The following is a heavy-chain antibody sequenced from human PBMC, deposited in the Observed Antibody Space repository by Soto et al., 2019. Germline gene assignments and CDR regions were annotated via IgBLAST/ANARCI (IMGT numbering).Heavy chain of an antibody. CDR2: ITPMFGLG. Sequence: QVQLVQSGAEVKKPGSSVKVSCKASGGTFNRYAISWLRQAPGQGPEWMGGITPMFGLGNYAQKFQGRVTITADESTTTVHMELRRLTCEDTAVYYCAQTLGSAVAGPGRFDLWGRGTRVIVSS. V-gene: IGHV1-69*12. CDR1: GGTFNRYA. D-gene: IGHD6-19*01. J-gene: IGHJ2*01. CDR3: AQTLGSAVAGPGRFDL.